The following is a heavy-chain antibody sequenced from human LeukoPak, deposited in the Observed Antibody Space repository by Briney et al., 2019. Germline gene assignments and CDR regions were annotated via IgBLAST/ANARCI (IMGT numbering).Heavy chain of an antibody. CDR1: GGSFSGYY. V-gene: IGHV4-34*01. CDR3: ARGNYWFDY. D-gene: IGHD1-7*01. Sequence: PSETLSLTCAVSGGSFSGYYWSWIRQPPGKGLEWIGEINHSGSTNYNPSLKSRVTISVDTSKNQFSLKLSSVTAADTAVYYCARGNYWFDYWGQGTLVTVSS. J-gene: IGHJ4*02. CDR2: INHSGST.